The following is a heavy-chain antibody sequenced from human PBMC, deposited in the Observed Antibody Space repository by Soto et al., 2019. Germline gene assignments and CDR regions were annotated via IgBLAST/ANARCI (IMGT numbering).Heavy chain of an antibody. CDR1: GYTFTGYY. Sequence: ASVKVSCKASGYTFTGYYMHWVRQAPGQGLEWMGWINPNSGGTNYAQKFQGWVTMTRDTSISTAYMELSRLRSDDTAVYYCAREGIAVAGTWGIYYYGMDVWGQGTTVTVSS. J-gene: IGHJ6*02. CDR2: INPNSGGT. D-gene: IGHD6-19*01. CDR3: AREGIAVAGTWGIYYYGMDV. V-gene: IGHV1-2*04.